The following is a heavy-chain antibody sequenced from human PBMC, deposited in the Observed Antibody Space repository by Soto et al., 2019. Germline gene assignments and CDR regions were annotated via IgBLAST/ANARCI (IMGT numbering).Heavy chain of an antibody. J-gene: IGHJ5*02. CDR3: ATRAKEGWFDP. D-gene: IGHD5-12*01. Sequence: ASVKVSCKASGYTFTGYYMHWVRQAPGQGLEWMGWINPNSGGTNYAQKFQGWVTMTRDTSISTAYMELSSLRSEDTAVYYCATRAKEGWFDPWGQGTLVTVSS. V-gene: IGHV1-2*04. CDR2: INPNSGGT. CDR1: GYTFTGYY.